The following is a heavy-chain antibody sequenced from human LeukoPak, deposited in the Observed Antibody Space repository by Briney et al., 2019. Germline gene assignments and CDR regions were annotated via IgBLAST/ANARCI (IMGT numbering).Heavy chain of an antibody. J-gene: IGHJ6*04. D-gene: IGHD2-2*01. Sequence: KPGVSLRISCKGSGYSFTSYWISWVRQMPGKGLEWMGRIDPSDSYTNYSPSFQGHVTISADKSISTAYLQWSSLKASDTAMYYCARHLDSAGAVPADYGMDVWGKGTTVTVSS. CDR1: GYSFTSYW. CDR2: IDPSDSYT. V-gene: IGHV5-10-1*01. CDR3: ARHLDSAGAVPADYGMDV.